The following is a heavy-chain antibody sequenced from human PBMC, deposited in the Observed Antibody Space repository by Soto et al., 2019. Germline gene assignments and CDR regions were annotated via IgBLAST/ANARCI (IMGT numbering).Heavy chain of an antibody. J-gene: IGHJ4*02. Sequence: QVQLVQSGAEVKKPGSSVKVSCKASGGTFSSYAIDWVRQAPGQGLEWMGGIIPIFGTADYAKKFQGRVTITADESTSTAYMELGSLTSEDTAVYYCARGQTGGGWGYYFDYWGQGTLVTVSS. CDR2: IIPIFGTA. V-gene: IGHV1-69*12. CDR3: ARGQTGGGWGYYFDY. D-gene: IGHD3-16*01. CDR1: GGTFSSYA.